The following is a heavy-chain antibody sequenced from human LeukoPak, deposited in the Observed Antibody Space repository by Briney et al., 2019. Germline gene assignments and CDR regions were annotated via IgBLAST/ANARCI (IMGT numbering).Heavy chain of an antibody. CDR3: ARGIAVAGYAFDI. CDR2: ISAYNGNT. J-gene: IGHJ3*02. Sequence: ASLKIFCQASCFTFSSHGIRCGGQGPGQGLEWIGWISAYNGNTNYAQKLQGRVTMTTDTSTSTAYMELRSLRSDDTAVYYCARGIAVAGYAFDIWGQGTMVTVSS. V-gene: IGHV1-18*01. CDR1: CFTFSSHG. D-gene: IGHD6-19*01.